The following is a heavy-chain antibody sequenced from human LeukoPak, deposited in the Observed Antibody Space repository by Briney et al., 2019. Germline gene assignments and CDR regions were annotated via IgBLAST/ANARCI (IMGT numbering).Heavy chain of an antibody. J-gene: IGHJ5*02. CDR3: ARAFGGVIVFPNWFDP. CDR1: GFTFSSYE. D-gene: IGHD3-16*02. CDR2: ISSSGSTI. Sequence: GGSLRLSCAASGFTFSSYEMNWVRQAPGKGLEWVSYISSSGSTIYYADSVKGRFTISRDNAKNSLYLQMNSLRAEDTAVYHCARAFGGVIVFPNWFDPWGQGTLVTVSS. V-gene: IGHV3-48*03.